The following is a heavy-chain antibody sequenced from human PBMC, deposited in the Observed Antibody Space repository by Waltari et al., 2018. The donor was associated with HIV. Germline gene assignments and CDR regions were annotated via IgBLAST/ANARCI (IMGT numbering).Heavy chain of an antibody. CDR2: IYTSGST. J-gene: IGHJ3*02. CDR3: ARDRNYYYDSSCYFFNAFDI. Sequence: QVQLQELGPGLVKPSQTLSLTCTVSGGSISSGSYYWSWIRQPAGKGLEWIGRIYTSGSTNDNPALKSRVTISGDTSKNQFSLKLSSVTAADTAVYYCARDRNYYYDSSCYFFNAFDIWGQGTMVTVSS. V-gene: IGHV4-61*02. D-gene: IGHD3-22*01. CDR1: GGSISSGSYY.